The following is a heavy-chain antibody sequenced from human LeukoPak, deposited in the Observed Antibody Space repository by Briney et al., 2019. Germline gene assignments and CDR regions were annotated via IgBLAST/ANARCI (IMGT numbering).Heavy chain of an antibody. CDR3: ARDLNTVPYY. CDR1: GFTFSNCH. V-gene: IGHV3-21*01. CDR2: ISSSSSYI. Sequence: GGSLRLSCAASGFTFSNCHMNWVRQAPGEGLEWVSSISSSSSYIYYTDSVKGRFTISRDNAKNSLYLQMNSLRAEDTAVYYCARDLNTVPYYWGQGTLVTVSS. D-gene: IGHD4-17*01. J-gene: IGHJ4*02.